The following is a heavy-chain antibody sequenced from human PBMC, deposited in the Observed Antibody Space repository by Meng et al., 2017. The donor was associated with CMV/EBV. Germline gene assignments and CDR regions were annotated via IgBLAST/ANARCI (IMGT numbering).Heavy chain of an antibody. V-gene: IGHV3-7*01. Sequence: GESLKISCAASGFNFSSYWMSWVRQAPGKGLEWVANIKQDGSEKYYVDSVKGRFTISRDNAKNSLYLQMNSLRAEDTAVYYCARDPEQWLDDFDYWGQGTLVTVSS. CDR1: GFNFSSYW. D-gene: IGHD6-19*01. J-gene: IGHJ4*02. CDR3: ARDPEQWLDDFDY. CDR2: IKQDGSEK.